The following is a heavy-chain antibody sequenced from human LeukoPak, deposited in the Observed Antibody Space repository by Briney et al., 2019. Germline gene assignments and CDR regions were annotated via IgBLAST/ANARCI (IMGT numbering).Heavy chain of an antibody. CDR2: ISSSSSYI. J-gene: IGHJ4*02. D-gene: IGHD3-10*01. Sequence: PGGSLRLSCAASGFTFSSYSMNWVRQAPGKGLEWVSSISSSSSYIYYADSVKGRFTISRDNAKNSLYLQMNSLRAEDTAVYYCARYGFGELLSLDYWGQGTLVTVSS. CDR1: GFTFSSYS. V-gene: IGHV3-21*01. CDR3: ARYGFGELLSLDY.